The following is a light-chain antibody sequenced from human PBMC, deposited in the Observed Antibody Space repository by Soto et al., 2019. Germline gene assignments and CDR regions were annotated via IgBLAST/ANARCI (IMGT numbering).Light chain of an antibody. V-gene: IGLV2-14*03. CDR1: SSDVGGYNF. CDR3: SSHTSSNTLV. CDR2: DVS. Sequence: QSALTQPASVSGSPGQSITISCTGTSSDVGGYNFVSWYQQHPGKAPKVLIHDVSNRPSGVSNRFSASKSGNTASLTISGLQAEDEADYYCSSHTSSNTLVFGGGTKVTVL. J-gene: IGLJ3*02.